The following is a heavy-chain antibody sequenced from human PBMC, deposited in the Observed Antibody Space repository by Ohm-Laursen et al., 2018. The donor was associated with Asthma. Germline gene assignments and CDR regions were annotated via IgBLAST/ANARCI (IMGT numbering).Heavy chain of an antibody. D-gene: IGHD3-10*01. CDR2: ISTASSFI. CDR1: GYTFSRYS. CDR3: AVSIYAYGEGAY. Sequence: SLRLSSAASGYTFSRYSIHWVRQIPGKGLEWVASISTASSFIYYADSVRGRFTTSRDNARNSVYLQMNSLRAEDTALYYCAVSIYAYGEGAYWGQGTLVTVSS. J-gene: IGHJ4*02. V-gene: IGHV3-21*01.